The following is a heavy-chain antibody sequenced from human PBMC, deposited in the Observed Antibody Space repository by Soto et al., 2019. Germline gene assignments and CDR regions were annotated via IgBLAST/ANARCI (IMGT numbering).Heavy chain of an antibody. J-gene: IGHJ6*03. CDR3: AHIPGSGQLLYSYYYYMDV. CDR2: IYWDDDK. Sequence: SGPTLVNPTQTLTLTCTFSGFSLTTSGEAVGWIRQPPGKALEWLALIYWDDDKRSSPSLKSRLTITKDTSKNQVVLTMTNMDPVDTATYYCAHIPGSGQLLYSYYYYMDVRGKGTTVTVSS. D-gene: IGHD3-10*01. V-gene: IGHV2-5*02. CDR1: GFSLTTSGEA.